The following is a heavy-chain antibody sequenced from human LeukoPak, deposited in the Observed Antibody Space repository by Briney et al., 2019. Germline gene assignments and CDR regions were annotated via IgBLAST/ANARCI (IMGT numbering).Heavy chain of an antibody. V-gene: IGHV3-69-1*01. D-gene: IGHD2-15*01. CDR2: ISSSRTI. Sequence: ETLSLTCAVYGGSFSGYYWSWIRQPPGKGLEWVSYISSSRTIYYTDSVKGRFTISRDNAKNSVYLQMNSLRAEDTAVYYCARASCSGGSCYQIDYWGQGTLVTVSS. CDR1: GGSFSGYY. CDR3: ARASCSGGSCYQIDY. J-gene: IGHJ4*02.